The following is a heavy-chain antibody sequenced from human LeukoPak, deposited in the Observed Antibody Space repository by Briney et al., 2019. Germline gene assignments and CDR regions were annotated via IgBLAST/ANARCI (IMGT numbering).Heavy chain of an antibody. J-gene: IGHJ4*02. CDR3: ADRPTGYSSGYIH. D-gene: IGHD5-18*01. V-gene: IGHV3-23*01. CDR1: GFTFSSYW. CDR2: ISGSAHKI. Sequence: GGSLRLSCAASGFTFSSYWMSWVRQAPEKGLDWVSVISGSAHKIRYADSVKGRFTISRDNSENIVYLQMNNLRVEDTAVYYCADRPTGYSSGYIHWGQGTLVTVSS.